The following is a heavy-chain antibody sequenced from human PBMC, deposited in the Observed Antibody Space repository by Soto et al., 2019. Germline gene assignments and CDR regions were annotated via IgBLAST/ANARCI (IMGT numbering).Heavy chain of an antibody. Sequence: QVQLVESGGGVVQPGRSLRLSCAASGFTFSSYAMHWVRQAPGKGLEWVAVISYDGSNKYYADSVKGRFTISRDNSKNPLYLQMNSLSAEDTAVYYCARDGLLGYFDYWGQGTLVTVSS. D-gene: IGHD2-15*01. CDR2: ISYDGSNK. V-gene: IGHV3-30-3*01. CDR3: ARDGLLGYFDY. J-gene: IGHJ4*02. CDR1: GFTFSSYA.